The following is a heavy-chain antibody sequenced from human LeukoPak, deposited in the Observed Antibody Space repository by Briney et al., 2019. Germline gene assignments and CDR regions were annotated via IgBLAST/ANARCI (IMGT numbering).Heavy chain of an antibody. CDR2: IYPGDSDT. Sequence: GESLKISCKGSGYRFTSNWIGWVRQMPGKGLEWMGTIYPGDSDTRYSPSFQGQVTISADKSISTASLQWSSLKASDTAMYYCARLSAVPRGEFDYWGQGTLVTVSS. D-gene: IGHD3-16*01. CDR3: ARLSAVPRGEFDY. V-gene: IGHV5-51*01. CDR1: GYRFTSNW. J-gene: IGHJ4*02.